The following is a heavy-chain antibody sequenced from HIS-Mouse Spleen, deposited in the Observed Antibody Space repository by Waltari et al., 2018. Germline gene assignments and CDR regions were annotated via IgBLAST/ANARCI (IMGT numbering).Heavy chain of an antibody. CDR2: INHSGST. Sequence: QVQLQQWGAGLLKPSETLSLTCAVYGGSFSGYYWSWIRQPPGKGLEWIGEINHSGSTNYNPSLKSRVTISVDTSKNQFSLKLSSVTAADTAVYYCARTPSWGSRYFDYWGQGTLVTVSS. CDR3: ARTPSWGSRYFDY. D-gene: IGHD7-27*01. V-gene: IGHV4-34*01. J-gene: IGHJ4*02. CDR1: GGSFSGYY.